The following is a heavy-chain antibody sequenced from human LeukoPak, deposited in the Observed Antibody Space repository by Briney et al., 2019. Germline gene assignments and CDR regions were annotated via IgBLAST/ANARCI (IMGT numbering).Heavy chain of an antibody. V-gene: IGHV1-69*04. Sequence: GASVKVSCKASGGTFSSYAISWVRQAPGQGLEWMGRIIPILGIANYAQKLQGRVTITADKSTSTAYMELSSLRSEDTAVYYCAMFFSGYDWGPLGYWGQGTLVTVSS. D-gene: IGHD5-12*01. CDR3: AMFFSGYDWGPLGY. CDR1: GGTFSSYA. CDR2: IIPILGIA. J-gene: IGHJ4*02.